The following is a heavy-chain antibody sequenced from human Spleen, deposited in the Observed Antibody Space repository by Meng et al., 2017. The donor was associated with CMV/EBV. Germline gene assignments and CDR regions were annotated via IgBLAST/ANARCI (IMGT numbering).Heavy chain of an antibody. CDR3: ASGPNYYDSSGTFDP. CDR1: GGSISSSDYY. D-gene: IGHD3-22*01. J-gene: IGHJ5*02. V-gene: IGHV4-30-4*08. Sequence: QGQLQESGPGLVKPSQTLSLTCTVSGGSISSSDYYWSWIRQPPEKGLEWIGYIYYSGSTYYNPSLKSRITISVDTSKNQFSLKLSSVTAADTAVYFCASGPNYYDSSGTFDPWGQGTLVTVSS. CDR2: IYYSGST.